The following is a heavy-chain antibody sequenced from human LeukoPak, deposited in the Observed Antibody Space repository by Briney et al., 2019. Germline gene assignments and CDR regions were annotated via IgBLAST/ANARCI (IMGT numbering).Heavy chain of an antibody. Sequence: SETLSLTCTVSGGSISSSSYYWGWIRQPPGKGLEWIGSIYYSGSTNYNPSLKSRVTISVDTSKNQFSLKLSSVTAADTAVYYCASSRGIAARLSYWGQGTLVTVSS. CDR3: ASSRGIAARLSY. D-gene: IGHD6-6*01. J-gene: IGHJ4*02. CDR2: IYYSGST. CDR1: GGSISSSSYY. V-gene: IGHV4-39*07.